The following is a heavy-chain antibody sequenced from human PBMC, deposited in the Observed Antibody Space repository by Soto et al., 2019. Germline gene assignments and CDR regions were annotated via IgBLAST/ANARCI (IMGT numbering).Heavy chain of an antibody. CDR1: GFTFSSYG. CDR2: ISYDGSNK. Sequence: AGGSLRLSCAASGFTFSSYGMHWVRQAPGKGLEWVAVISYDGSNKYYADSVKGRFTISRDNSKNTLYLQMNSLRAEDTAVYYCAKHKDYGDYGYFDYCGQGTMVTVYS. V-gene: IGHV3-30*18. J-gene: IGHJ4*02. CDR3: AKHKDYGDYGYFDY. D-gene: IGHD4-17*01.